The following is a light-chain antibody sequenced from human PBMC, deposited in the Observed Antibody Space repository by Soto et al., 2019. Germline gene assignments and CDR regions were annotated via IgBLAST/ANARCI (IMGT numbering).Light chain of an antibody. CDR1: QTIISNY. CDR2: GAS. V-gene: IGKV3-20*01. J-gene: IGKJ2*01. CDR3: QQYGDTPPIS. Sequence: DIVLTQSPGTLSLSPGDRAILSCRASQTIISNYLAWYQQKPCQAPMVLIHGASSRATGIPDRFSGSGSGTDFTLTISRLEPEDLAGYFCQQYGDTPPISFGQGTMVEIK.